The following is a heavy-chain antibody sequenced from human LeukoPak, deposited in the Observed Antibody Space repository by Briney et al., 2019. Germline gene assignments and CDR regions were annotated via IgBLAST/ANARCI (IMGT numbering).Heavy chain of an antibody. Sequence: GGSLRLSCAASGFTFSNYAMSWVRQAPGKGLEWVSTISGPGSSTYSADSVKGRFTMSRDNSKNTLYLQMNTLRAEDTAVYYCAKDPSSDFWGQGTLVTVSS. CDR1: GFTFSNYA. V-gene: IGHV3-23*01. CDR3: AKDPSSDF. J-gene: IGHJ4*02. CDR2: ISGPGSST.